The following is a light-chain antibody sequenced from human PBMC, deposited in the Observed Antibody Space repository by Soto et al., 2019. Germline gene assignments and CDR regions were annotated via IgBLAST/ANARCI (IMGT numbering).Light chain of an antibody. V-gene: IGKV3-20*01. CDR3: QQYGRT. CDR2: GAS. Sequence: EIVMTRSPATLSVSPGERATLSCRASQSVSGNLAWYQQKPGQAPRLLIYGASSRATGIPDRFSGSGSGTDFTLTISRLEPEDFAVYYCQQYGRTFGQGTKVDIK. J-gene: IGKJ1*01. CDR1: QSVSGN.